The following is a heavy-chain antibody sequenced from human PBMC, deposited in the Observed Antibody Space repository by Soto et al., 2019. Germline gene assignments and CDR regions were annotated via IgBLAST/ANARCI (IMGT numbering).Heavy chain of an antibody. Sequence: GASVKVSCKASGYTFTSYHMHWVRQAPGQGLEWMGIINPSGGSTSYAQKFQGRVTMTRDTSTSTVYMELSSLRSEDTAVYYCARDLSPLYEQLAYFDYWGQGTLVTV. V-gene: IGHV1-46*03. D-gene: IGHD6-6*01. CDR3: ARDLSPLYEQLAYFDY. CDR1: GYTFTSYH. CDR2: INPSGGST. J-gene: IGHJ4*02.